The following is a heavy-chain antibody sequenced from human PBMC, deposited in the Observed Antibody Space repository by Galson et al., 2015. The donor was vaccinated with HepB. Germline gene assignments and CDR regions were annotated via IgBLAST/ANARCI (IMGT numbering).Heavy chain of an antibody. J-gene: IGHJ4*02. CDR1: GDSVSSHNAI. V-gene: IGHV6-1*01. CDR2: TYYRSKWYN. CDR3: ARDVHTNYYFDY. Sequence: CAISGDSVSSHNAIWNWIRQSPSSGLEWLGRTYYRSKWYNDYALSVKGRITINPDTSKNQFSLQLNSVTPEDTAVYYCARDVHTNYYFDYWGQGTLVTVSS. D-gene: IGHD5-24*01.